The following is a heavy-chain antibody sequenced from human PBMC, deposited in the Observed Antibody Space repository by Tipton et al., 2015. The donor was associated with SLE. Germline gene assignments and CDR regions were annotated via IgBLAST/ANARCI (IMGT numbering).Heavy chain of an antibody. CDR3: AREGWGFSYYFDS. CDR1: GGSVSSGAFY. D-gene: IGHD7-27*01. J-gene: IGHJ4*02. Sequence: LRLSCIVSGGSVSSGAFYWGWIRQPPGKGLEWIGSLYYSGTTYYNTSLKSRVTISIDTSKNQFSLKLTSVAAADTAMYYCAREGWGFSYYFDSWGQGTLVTVSS. CDR2: LYYSGTT. V-gene: IGHV4-39*07.